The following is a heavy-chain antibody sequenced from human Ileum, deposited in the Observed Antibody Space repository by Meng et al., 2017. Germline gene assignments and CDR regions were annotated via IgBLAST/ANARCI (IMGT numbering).Heavy chain of an antibody. J-gene: IGHJ4*02. CDR2: VLYSGHT. CDR1: GQSVICDNYY. V-gene: IGHV4-61*03. Sequence: VPLQVSGPVLVRLSETLAITDSFWGQSVICDNYYGSWMRQPPGKGLGWIVYVLYSGHTDCNPSLKSRLTISIDTSKNHFSLKLSSVTAADTAVYYWARTPLYSGSYYFDPWGQGALVTVSS. D-gene: IGHD1-26*01. CDR3: ARTPLYSGSYYFDP.